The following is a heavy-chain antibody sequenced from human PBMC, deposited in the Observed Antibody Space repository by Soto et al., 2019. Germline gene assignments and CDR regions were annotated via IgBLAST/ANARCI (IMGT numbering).Heavy chain of an antibody. CDR1: GESITRGGSY. Sequence: SETLSLTCTVSGESITRGGSYWGWVRQRPGKGLEWLGYIHYDGATYYNPTFKSRVAISSDSSKNQFSLKMTSVAASDTALYYCARSRVGHTSPTDFWGQGILVTSPQ. V-gene: IGHV4-31*03. J-gene: IGHJ4*02. CDR2: IHYDGAT. CDR3: ARSRVGHTSPTDF. D-gene: IGHD1-26*01.